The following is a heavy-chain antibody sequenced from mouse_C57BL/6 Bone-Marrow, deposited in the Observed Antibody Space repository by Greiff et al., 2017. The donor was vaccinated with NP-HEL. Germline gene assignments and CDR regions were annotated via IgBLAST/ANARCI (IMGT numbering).Heavy chain of an antibody. D-gene: IGHD2-2*01. V-gene: IGHV1-64*01. CDR2: IHPNSGST. J-gene: IGHJ3*01. Sequence: QVQLQQSGAELVKPGASVKLSCKASGYTFTSYWMHWVKQRPGQGLEWIGMIHPNSGSTNYNEKFKSKATLTVDKSSSTAYMQLSSLTSEDSAVYYCARTYGYDGFAYWGQGTLVTVSA. CDR3: ARTYGYDGFAY. CDR1: GYTFTSYW.